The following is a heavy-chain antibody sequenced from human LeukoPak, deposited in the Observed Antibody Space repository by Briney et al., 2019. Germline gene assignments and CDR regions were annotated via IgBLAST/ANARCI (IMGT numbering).Heavy chain of an antibody. Sequence: GGSLRLSCAASGFTFNSYAMTWVRQAPGKGLEWGSAISGSGGSTEYADSVKGRFTISRDNYKNTLYLQMNSLRAEDTAVYYCAKCSGTCWGNWFDPWGQGTLVTVSS. V-gene: IGHV3-23*01. J-gene: IGHJ5*02. D-gene: IGHD2-2*01. CDR2: ISGSGGST. CDR3: AKCSGTCWGNWFDP. CDR1: GFTFNSYA.